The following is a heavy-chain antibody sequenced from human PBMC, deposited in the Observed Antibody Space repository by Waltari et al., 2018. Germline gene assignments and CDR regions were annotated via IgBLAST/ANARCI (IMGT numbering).Heavy chain of an antibody. J-gene: IGHJ4*02. D-gene: IGHD2-15*01. CDR2: IYYRWST. CDR1: GGSISSSSYY. V-gene: IGHV4-39*07. CDR3: ARDYRVVVAAFDY. Sequence: QLQLQESGPGLVKPSETLSLTCTVSGGSISSSSYYWGWIRQPPGKGLEWIGSIYYRWSTYYTPSLKSRVTISVDTSKNQFSLKLSSVTAADTAVYYCARDYRVVVAAFDYWGQGTLVTVSS.